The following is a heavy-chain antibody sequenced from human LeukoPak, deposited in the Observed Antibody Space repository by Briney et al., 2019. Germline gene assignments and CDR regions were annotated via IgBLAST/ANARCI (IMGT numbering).Heavy chain of an antibody. D-gene: IGHD3-16*02. CDR2: ISHGGSNK. V-gene: IGHV3-30*18. J-gene: IGHJ4*02. Sequence: GGSLRLSCAASGFTFSSYGMHWVRQAPGRGLEWVAIISHGGSNKYYADSVKGRFTISRDNSKNTLSLQMNSLRAEDTAVYYCAKDRSGSSPFDYWGQGTLVTVSS. CDR1: GFTFSSYG. CDR3: AKDRSGSSPFDY.